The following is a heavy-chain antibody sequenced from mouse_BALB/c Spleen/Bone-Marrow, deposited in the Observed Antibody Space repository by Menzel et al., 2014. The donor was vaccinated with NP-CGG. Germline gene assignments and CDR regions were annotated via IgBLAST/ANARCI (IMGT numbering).Heavy chain of an antibody. CDR3: ARLGYCGGFAY. CDR1: GFDFSRYW. J-gene: IGHJ3*01. D-gene: IGHD2-3*01. Sequence: DVKLVESGGGLVQPGGSLKLSCAASGFDFSRYWMGWVRQAPGKGLGWIGEINPDSTTINYTPSLKYKFIISRDNAKNTLFLQMSNVRSEDTALYYCARLGYCGGFAYWGQGTLVTVSA. V-gene: IGHV4-1*02. CDR2: INPDSTTI.